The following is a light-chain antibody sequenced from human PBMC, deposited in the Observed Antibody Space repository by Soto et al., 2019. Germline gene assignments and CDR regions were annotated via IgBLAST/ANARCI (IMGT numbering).Light chain of an antibody. V-gene: IGLV1-40*01. J-gene: IGLJ1*01. CDR3: QSYDSGLRGYV. Sequence: QSVLRQPPSVSGAPGQWVTISCTGTRSNFGAGFDVHWYQQLPGAAPKLLIYGSKNRPSGVPDRFSGSKSGTSAFLAITGLQAEDEAHYYCQSYDSGLRGYVFGTGTKVTVL. CDR2: GSK. CDR1: RSNFGAGFD.